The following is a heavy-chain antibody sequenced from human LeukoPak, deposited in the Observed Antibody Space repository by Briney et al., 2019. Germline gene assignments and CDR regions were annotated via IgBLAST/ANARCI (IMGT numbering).Heavy chain of an antibody. CDR2: TNHSGST. V-gene: IGHV4-34*01. D-gene: IGHD3-22*01. CDR1: GGSFSGYY. CDR3: ARRRITMIVVAPRGAFDI. Sequence: SETLSLTCAVYGGSFSGYYWSWIRQPPGKGLEWIGETNHSGSTNYNPSLKSRVTISVDTSKNQFSLKLSSVTAADTAVYYCARRRITMIVVAPRGAFDIWGQGTMVTVSS. J-gene: IGHJ3*02.